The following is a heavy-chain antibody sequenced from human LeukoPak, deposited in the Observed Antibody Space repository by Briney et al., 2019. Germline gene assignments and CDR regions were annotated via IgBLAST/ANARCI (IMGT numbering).Heavy chain of an antibody. CDR2: IIPIFGIA. J-gene: IGHJ2*01. Sequence: ASVKVSCKASGGTFSSYAISWVRQAPGQGLEWMGRIIPIFGIANYAKKFQGRVTITADKSTSTAYMELSSLRSEDTAVYYCAGLRKNGYFDLWGRGALVTVSS. CDR3: AGLRKNGYFDL. V-gene: IGHV1-69*04. CDR1: GGTFSSYA.